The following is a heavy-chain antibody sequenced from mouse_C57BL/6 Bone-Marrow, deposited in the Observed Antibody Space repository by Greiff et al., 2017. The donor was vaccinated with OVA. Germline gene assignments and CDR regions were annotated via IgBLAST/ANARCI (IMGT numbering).Heavy chain of an antibody. V-gene: IGHV5-4*01. CDR1: GFTFSSYA. J-gene: IGHJ1*03. CDR2: ISDGGSYT. Sequence: EVKLMESGGGLVKPGGSLKLSCAASGFTFSSYAMSWVRQTPEKRLEWVATISDGGSYTYYPDNVKGRFTISRDNAKSNLYLQMSHLKSEDTAMYYCAREPENWYFDVWGTGTTVTVSS. CDR3: AREPENWYFDV.